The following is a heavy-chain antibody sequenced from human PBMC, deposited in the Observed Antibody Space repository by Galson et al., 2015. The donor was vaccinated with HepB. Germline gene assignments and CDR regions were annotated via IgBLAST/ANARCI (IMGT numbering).Heavy chain of an antibody. CDR3: GRMRLPNYGVDV. J-gene: IGHJ6*02. V-gene: IGHV2-70*11. CDR2: FDWDGAT. Sequence: PALVKPTQTLTLTCTFSGFSLNTRGIFMGWFRQPPGKALEWLARFDWDGATCYNTSLKARLTVSKDTSRNQVVLTMANAAPEDTGTYYCGRMRLPNYGVDVWGPGTTVIVSS. CDR1: GFSLNTRGIF.